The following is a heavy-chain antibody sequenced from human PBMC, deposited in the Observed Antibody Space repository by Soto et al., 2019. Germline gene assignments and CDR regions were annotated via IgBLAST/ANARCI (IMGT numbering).Heavy chain of an antibody. CDR3: ARTYYDFWSGYYLARLRGTYYYSGMDV. J-gene: IGHJ6*02. V-gene: IGHV3-30-3*01. CDR2: ISYDGSNK. D-gene: IGHD3-3*01. Sequence: QVQLVESGGGVVQPGRSLRLSCAASGFTFSSYAMHWVRQAPGKGLEWVAVISYDGSNKYYADSVKGRFTISRDNSKNTLYVQMNSLRAEDTAVYYCARTYYDFWSGYYLARLRGTYYYSGMDVWGQGTTVTVSS. CDR1: GFTFSSYA.